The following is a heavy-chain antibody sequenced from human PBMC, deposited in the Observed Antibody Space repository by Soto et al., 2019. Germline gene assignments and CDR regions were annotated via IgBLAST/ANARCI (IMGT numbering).Heavy chain of an antibody. V-gene: IGHV3-30*18. D-gene: IGHD4-17*01. J-gene: IGHJ2*01. Sequence: QVQLVESGGGVVQPGRSLRLSCEASGFTFSRYGMHWVRQAPGKGLEWVAVISYDGSNQYYADSMKGRFTISRDNSKNTLYPQMNSLRPEETAVYYCEKDQDDYGDDFALWGRGTLVIVSS. CDR2: ISYDGSNQ. CDR3: EKDQDDYGDDFAL. CDR1: GFTFSRYG.